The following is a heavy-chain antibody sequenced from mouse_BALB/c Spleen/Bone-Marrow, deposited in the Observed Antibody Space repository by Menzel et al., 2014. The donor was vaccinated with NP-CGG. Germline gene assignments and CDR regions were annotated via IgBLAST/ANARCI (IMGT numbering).Heavy chain of an antibody. V-gene: IGHV1-9*01. CDR1: GYTFSRYW. D-gene: IGHD1-1*01. Sequence: QVQLQQSGAELMKPGASVKISCKATGYTFSRYWIEWVEQRPGHGLEWIGEILPGSGSTNYNEKFKGKATFTADTSSNTAYMQLSSLTSEDAAVDYCARGGYGSSYVGYFDVWGAGTTVTVSS. J-gene: IGHJ1*01. CDR2: ILPGSGST. CDR3: ARGGYGSSYVGYFDV.